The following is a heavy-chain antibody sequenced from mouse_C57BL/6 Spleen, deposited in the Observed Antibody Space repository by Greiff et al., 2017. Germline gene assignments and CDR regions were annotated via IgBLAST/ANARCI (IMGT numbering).Heavy chain of an antibody. D-gene: IGHD3-1*01. J-gene: IGHJ4*01. CDR3: ARGALHYAMDY. Sequence: QVQLQQPGAELVMPGASVKLSCKASGYTFTSYWMHWVKQRPGQGLEWIGEIDPSDSYTNYNQKFKGKATLTVDTSSSTAYLQLSSLTSEDSAVYYCARGALHYAMDYWGQGTSVTVSS. CDR2: IDPSDSYT. CDR1: GYTFTSYW. V-gene: IGHV1-69*01.